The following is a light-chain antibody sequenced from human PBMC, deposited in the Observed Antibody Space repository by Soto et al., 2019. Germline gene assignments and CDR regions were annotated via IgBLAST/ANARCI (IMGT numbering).Light chain of an antibody. CDR3: QQYNSYSSWT. J-gene: IGKJ1*01. Sequence: DIQMTQSQSTLSASVGDRVTITCRASQSLNSLLAWYQQKPGRAPKLLIYDASTLESGVPSRFSGSGSGTEFTLTISSLQTDDFATYYCQQYNSYSSWTFGQGTKVDI. CDR1: QSLNSL. V-gene: IGKV1-5*01. CDR2: DAS.